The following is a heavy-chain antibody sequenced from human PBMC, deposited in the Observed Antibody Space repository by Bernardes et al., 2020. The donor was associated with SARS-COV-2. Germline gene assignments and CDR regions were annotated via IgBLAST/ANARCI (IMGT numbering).Heavy chain of an antibody. V-gene: IGHV3-30*18. D-gene: IGHD2-21*01. CDR1: GFTFNNFG. Sequence: GGSLRLSCEASGFTFNNFGMHWVRQAPGKGLEWVAVISYEGSIQHYADSVKGRFTISRDSSKNTVYLQMNTLRPEDTAVYYCAKLWSVLWIHPYYNAMDAWGQGTTVTVSS. CDR2: ISYEGSIQ. CDR3: AKLWSVLWIHPYYNAMDA. J-gene: IGHJ6*02.